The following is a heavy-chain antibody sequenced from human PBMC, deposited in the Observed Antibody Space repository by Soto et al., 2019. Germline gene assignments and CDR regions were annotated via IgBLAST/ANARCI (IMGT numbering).Heavy chain of an antibody. Sequence: QVQLVESGGGVVQPGRSLRLSCAASGFTFSSYGMHWVRQAPGKGLEWVAVISYDGSNKYYADSVKGRFTISRDNSKNTLYLQMNSLRAEDTAVYYCAKDRCSAGSCYWFDRWGQGTLVTVSS. D-gene: IGHD2-15*01. CDR3: AKDRCSAGSCYWFDR. CDR1: GFTFSSYG. J-gene: IGHJ5*02. V-gene: IGHV3-30*18. CDR2: ISYDGSNK.